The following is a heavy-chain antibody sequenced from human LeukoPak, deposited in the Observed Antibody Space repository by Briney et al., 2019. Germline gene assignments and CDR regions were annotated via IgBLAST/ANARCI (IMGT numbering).Heavy chain of an antibody. D-gene: IGHD5-18*01. J-gene: IGHJ4*02. CDR2: TYYRSKWYN. CDR3: ARVTILRGYSYGAFDY. CDR1: GDSVSSNSAA. V-gene: IGHV6-1*01. Sequence: SQTLSLTCAISGDSVSSNSAAWNWIRQSPSRGLEWLGRTYYRSKWYNDYAVSVKSRITINPDTSRNQFSLQLNSVTPEDTAVYYCARVTILRGYSYGAFDYWGQGTLVTVSS.